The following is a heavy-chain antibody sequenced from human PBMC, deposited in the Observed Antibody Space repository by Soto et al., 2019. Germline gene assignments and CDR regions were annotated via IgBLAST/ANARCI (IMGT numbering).Heavy chain of an antibody. CDR1: GYTFTTFG. CDR3: ARQNAEYFQN. Sequence: QVQLVQSGVEVKKPGASVKVSCKASGYTFTTFGITWVRQAPGQGLQWMGWTNAFNGNTNYAKKLQGRVTMTTDTSTSTAYMQLRCLRSDDTAVYYCARQNAEYFQNWGQGTLVTVS. V-gene: IGHV1-18*01. CDR2: TNAFNGNT. J-gene: IGHJ1*01.